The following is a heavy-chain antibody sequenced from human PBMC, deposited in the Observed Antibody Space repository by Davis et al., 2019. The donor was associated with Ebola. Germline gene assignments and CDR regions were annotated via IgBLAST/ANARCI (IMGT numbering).Heavy chain of an antibody. CDR1: GFTFSSFA. J-gene: IGHJ4*02. Sequence: GESLKISCAASGFTFSSFAMHWVRQAPGKGLEWVAFIRYDGGKENYADSVKGRFTISRDNSKNTLYLQMNSLRVEDTAVYYCAKDQRGYWGQGTLVTVSS. CDR3: AKDQRGY. V-gene: IGHV3-30*02. CDR2: IRYDGGKE.